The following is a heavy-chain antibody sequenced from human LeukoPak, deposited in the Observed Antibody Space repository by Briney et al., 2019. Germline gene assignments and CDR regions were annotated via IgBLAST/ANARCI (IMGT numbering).Heavy chain of an antibody. V-gene: IGHV4-4*07. CDR2: IYTSGST. CDR1: GGSISSYY. Sequence: SETLSLTCTVSGGSISSYYWSWIRQPAGKGLEWIGRIYTSGSTNYNPSLKSRVTISVDTSKNQFSLKLSSVTAADTAVYYCARGALYYDILTGYESYYFDYWGQGTLVTVSS. CDR3: ARGALYYDILTGYESYYFDY. J-gene: IGHJ4*02. D-gene: IGHD3-9*01.